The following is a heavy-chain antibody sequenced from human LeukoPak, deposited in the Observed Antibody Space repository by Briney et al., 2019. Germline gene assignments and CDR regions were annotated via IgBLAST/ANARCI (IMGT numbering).Heavy chain of an antibody. CDR1: GASVSSGSYN. V-gene: IGHV4-61*01. Sequence: SETLSLTCTVSGASVSSGSYNWSWIRQPPGKGLEWIGYVYYSGSTNYNPSLKSRVTISVDTSKNQFSLKLASVIAADTAVYYCASFGGSKITFSVWGQGTLVTVSS. CDR3: ASFGGSKITFSV. J-gene: IGHJ1*01. CDR2: VYYSGST. D-gene: IGHD3-16*01.